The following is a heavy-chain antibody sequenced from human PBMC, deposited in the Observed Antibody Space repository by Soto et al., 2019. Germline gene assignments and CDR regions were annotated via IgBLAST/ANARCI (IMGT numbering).Heavy chain of an antibody. CDR2: IYTSGST. J-gene: IGHJ5*02. Sequence: PSETRSLTCTVSGGSISSYYGSWIRQTAGKGLEWIGRIYTSGSTNYNPSLKSRVTMSVDTSKNQFSLKLSSVTAADTAVYYCARDLPRMIVVVPAAIPSDWFDPWGQGTLVTVSS. CDR3: ARDLPRMIVVVPAAIPSDWFDP. V-gene: IGHV4-4*07. D-gene: IGHD2-2*01. CDR1: GGSISSYY.